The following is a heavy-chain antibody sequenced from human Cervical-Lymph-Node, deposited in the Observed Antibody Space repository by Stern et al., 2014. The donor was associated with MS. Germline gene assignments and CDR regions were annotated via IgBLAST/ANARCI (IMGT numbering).Heavy chain of an antibody. CDR1: GGSLSSGGYY. Sequence: QVQLQESGPGLVKPSQTLSLTCTVSGGSLSSGGYYWSWIRQHPGKGLEWIGYIYYSGSTYYNPSLKSRVTISVDTSKNQFSLKLSSVTAADTAVYYCARDPPHGEGWGAFDIWGQGTMVTVSS. CDR2: IYYSGST. D-gene: IGHD3-10*01. V-gene: IGHV4-31*03. J-gene: IGHJ3*02. CDR3: ARDPPHGEGWGAFDI.